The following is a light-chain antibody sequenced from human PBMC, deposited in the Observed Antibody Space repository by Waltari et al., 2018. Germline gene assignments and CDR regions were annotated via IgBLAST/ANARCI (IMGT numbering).Light chain of an antibody. CDR3: SSYAGSNNWV. J-gene: IGLJ3*02. Sequence: QSALPQPPPASGSPGQSVPISCTGTSSNFGGYNYVSWYQRHPGKAPKLMIYEVNKRPSGVPDRFSGSKSGNTASLTVSGLQAEDEAEYSCSSYAGSNNWVFGGGTKLIVL. V-gene: IGLV2-8*01. CDR2: EVN. CDR1: SSNFGGYNY.